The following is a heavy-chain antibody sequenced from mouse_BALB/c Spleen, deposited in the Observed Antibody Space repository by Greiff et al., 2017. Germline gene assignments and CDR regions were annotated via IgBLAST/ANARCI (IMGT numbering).Heavy chain of an antibody. CDR1: GFTFSSFG. D-gene: IGHD2-1*01. J-gene: IGHJ4*01. CDR2: ISSGSSTI. Sequence: EVKVEESGGGLVQPGGSRKLSCAASGFTFSSFGMHWVRQAPEKGLEWVAYISSGSSTIYYADTVKGRFTISRDNPKNTLFLQMTSLRSEDTAMYYCARYGNYVVDYWGQGTSVTVSS. CDR3: ARYGNYVVDY. V-gene: IGHV5-17*02.